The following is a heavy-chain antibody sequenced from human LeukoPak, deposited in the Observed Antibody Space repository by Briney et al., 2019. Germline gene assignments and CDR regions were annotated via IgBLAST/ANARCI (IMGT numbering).Heavy chain of an antibody. CDR2: TYYRSKWYN. D-gene: IGHD3-16*01. CDR1: GDSVSSNSAA. J-gene: IGHJ4*02. V-gene: IGHV6-1*01. Sequence: SQTLSLTCAISGDSVSSNSAAWTWIRLSPSRGLEWLGRTYYRSKWYNDYAVSVKGRITINPDTSKNQFSLQLNSVIPEDTAVYYCARGGGSFDYWGQGTLVTVSS. CDR3: ARGGGSFDY.